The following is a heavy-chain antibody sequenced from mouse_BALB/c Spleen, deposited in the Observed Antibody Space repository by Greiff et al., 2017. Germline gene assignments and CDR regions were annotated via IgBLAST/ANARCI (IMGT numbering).Heavy chain of an antibody. J-gene: IGHJ1*01. CDR1: GFTFTDYY. V-gene: IGHV7-3*02. CDR2: IRNKANGYTT. CDR3: ARDAYWYFDV. Sequence: EVQLVESGGGLVQPGGSLRLSCATSGFTFTDYYMSWVRQPPGKALEWLGFIRNKANGYTTEYSASVKGRFTISRDNSQSILYLQMNTLRAEDSATYYCARDAYWYFDVWGAGTTVTVSS.